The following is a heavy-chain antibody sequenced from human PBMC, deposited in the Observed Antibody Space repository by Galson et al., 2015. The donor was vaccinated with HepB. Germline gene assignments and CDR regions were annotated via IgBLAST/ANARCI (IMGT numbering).Heavy chain of an antibody. Sequence: SLRLSCAASGFTFSSYGMHWVRQAPGKGLEWVAVISYDGSNKYYADSVKGRFTISRDNSKNTLYLQMNSLRAEDTAVYYCAKGGGYSSNWGQGTLVTVSS. CDR3: AKGGGYSSN. CDR2: ISYDGSNK. V-gene: IGHV3-30*18. D-gene: IGHD6-13*01. CDR1: GFTFSSYG. J-gene: IGHJ4*02.